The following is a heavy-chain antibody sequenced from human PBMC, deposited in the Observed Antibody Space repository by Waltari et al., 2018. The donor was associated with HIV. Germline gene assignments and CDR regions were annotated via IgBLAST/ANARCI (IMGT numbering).Heavy chain of an antibody. J-gene: IGHJ4*02. CDR1: GFTFNNYG. Sequence: QVQLVESGGGVVQPGGSLRLSCAASGFTFNNYGIHWVRQAPGKGREWLTVIWYDGSKTYYEGSVKGRFTISRDTSKNTVYLQMSSLRDEDTVLYYCARDQEFMTTVTPLAYWGQGTPVTVSS. CDR3: ARDQEFMTTVTPLAY. V-gene: IGHV3-33*01. D-gene: IGHD4-4*01. CDR2: IWYDGSKT.